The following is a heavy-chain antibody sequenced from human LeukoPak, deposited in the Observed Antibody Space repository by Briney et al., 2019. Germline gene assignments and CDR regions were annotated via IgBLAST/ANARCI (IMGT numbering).Heavy chain of an antibody. CDR1: GFTVSSNY. Sequence: GGSLRLSCAASGFTVSSNYMSGVRQAPGKGREWVSVIYSGGSTYYADSVKGRFTISRDNSKNTLYLQMNSLRAEDTAVYYCASRGSSWWDSRDYWGQGTLVTVSS. CDR3: ASRGSSWWDSRDY. V-gene: IGHV3-53*01. J-gene: IGHJ4*02. CDR2: IYSGGST. D-gene: IGHD6-13*01.